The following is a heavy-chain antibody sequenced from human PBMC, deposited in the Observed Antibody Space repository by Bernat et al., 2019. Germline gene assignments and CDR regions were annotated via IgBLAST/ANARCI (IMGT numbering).Heavy chain of an antibody. Sequence: SCAASGFTFSSYGIHWVRQAPGKGLAWVAVISYDGSNKYYADSVKGRFTISRDNSKNTLYLQMNSLRAEDTAVYYCAKDRPHPQWLTIDDWGQGTLV. CDR1: GFTFSSYG. CDR3: AKDRPHPQWLTIDD. J-gene: IGHJ4*02. CDR2: ISYDGSNK. D-gene: IGHD6-19*01. V-gene: IGHV3-30*18.